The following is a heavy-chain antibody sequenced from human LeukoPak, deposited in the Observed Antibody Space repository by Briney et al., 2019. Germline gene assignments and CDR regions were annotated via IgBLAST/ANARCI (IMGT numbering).Heavy chain of an antibody. CDR2: IKEDGSEK. D-gene: IGHD3-3*01. Sequence: GVPLRLSCAASGSSFSRYWMSWVRQAPGKGLEWVANIKEDGSEKYYVDSVKGRFTISRDNAKNSLYLQMNSLRAEDTAVYYCDVSGLDYWGQGTLVTVSS. CDR3: DVSGLDY. J-gene: IGHJ4*02. CDR1: GSSFSRYW. V-gene: IGHV3-7*01.